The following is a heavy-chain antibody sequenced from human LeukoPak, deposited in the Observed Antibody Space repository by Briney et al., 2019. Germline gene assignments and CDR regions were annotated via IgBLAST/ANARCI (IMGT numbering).Heavy chain of an antibody. CDR3: ARVDSINWYDSRGYFDY. D-gene: IGHD6-13*01. Sequence: SETLSLTCTVSGGSVRTYYWSWIRQPPGKGLEWIGYIYYTGSTNYNPSLKSRVTLSVDTSKNQFSLNLSSVTAADTAVYYCARVDSINWYDSRGYFDYWGQGTLVTVSS. J-gene: IGHJ4*02. CDR2: IYYTGST. V-gene: IGHV4-59*02. CDR1: GGSVRTYY.